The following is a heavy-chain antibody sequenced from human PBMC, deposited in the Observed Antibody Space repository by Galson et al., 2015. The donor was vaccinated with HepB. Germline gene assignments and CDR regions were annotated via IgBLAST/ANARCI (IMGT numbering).Heavy chain of an antibody. Sequence: SLRLSCAASGFTFSSYGMHWVRQAPGKGLEWVAVIWYDGSNKYYADSVKGRFTISRDNSKNTLYLQMNSLRAEDTAVYYCARDPVTSSSWYRGGPTSYGMDVWGQGTTVTVSS. J-gene: IGHJ6*02. D-gene: IGHD6-13*01. CDR2: IWYDGSNK. V-gene: IGHV3-33*01. CDR1: GFTFSSYG. CDR3: ARDPVTSSSWYRGGPTSYGMDV.